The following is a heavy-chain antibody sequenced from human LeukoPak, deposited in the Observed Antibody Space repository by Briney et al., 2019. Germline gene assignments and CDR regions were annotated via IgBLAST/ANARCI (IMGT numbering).Heavy chain of an antibody. Sequence: SETLSLTCAVYGGSFSGYYWSWIRQPPGTGLEWIGEINHSGSTNYNPSLKSRVTISVDTSKNQFSLKLSSVTAADTAVYYCARGARIVVVPAAIRGVYYYGMDVWGQGTTVTVSS. D-gene: IGHD2-2*02. CDR1: GGSFSGYY. V-gene: IGHV4-34*01. CDR2: INHSGST. CDR3: ARGARIVVVPAAIRGVYYYGMDV. J-gene: IGHJ6*02.